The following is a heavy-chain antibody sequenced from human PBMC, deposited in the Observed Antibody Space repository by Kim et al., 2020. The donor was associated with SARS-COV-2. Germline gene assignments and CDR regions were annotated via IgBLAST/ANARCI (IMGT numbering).Heavy chain of an antibody. CDR2: ILAGGRGI. J-gene: IGHJ4*02. CDR1: GFTFSNNG. Sequence: GGSLRLSCAASGFTFSNNGMSWVRQPPGKGLEWVSDILAGGRGIYYADSVKGRFSISRDNFKNTVYLQLNSLRADDTAVYYCTGHGSGSSWCQGTLVTVS. CDR3: TGHGSGSS. D-gene: IGHD3-10*01. V-gene: IGHV3-23*01.